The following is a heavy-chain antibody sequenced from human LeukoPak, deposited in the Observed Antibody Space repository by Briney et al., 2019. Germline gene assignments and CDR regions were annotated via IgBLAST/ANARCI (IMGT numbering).Heavy chain of an antibody. J-gene: IGHJ4*02. D-gene: IGHD5-18*01. CDR1: GFTFEDYT. Sequence: PGGSVRLSCAASGFTFEDYTMHWVRQRPGKALEWVSLITWDGQTTEYQDSVKGRFTISRDNSENSLYLQMKSLRTEDTALYFCSKGDDRYGFDYWGQGTLVTVSS. CDR3: SKGDDRYGFDY. V-gene: IGHV3-43*01. CDR2: ITWDGQTT.